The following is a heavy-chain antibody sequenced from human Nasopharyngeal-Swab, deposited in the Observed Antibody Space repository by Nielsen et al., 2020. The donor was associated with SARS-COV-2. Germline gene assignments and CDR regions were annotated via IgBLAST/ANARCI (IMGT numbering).Heavy chain of an antibody. V-gene: IGHV4-38-2*01. CDR1: GYSISSGYY. Sequence: SETLSLTCGVSGYSISSGYYWGWIRQPPGKGLEWIGSVYHTGTTYYNPSLKSRVSISVDTSKNQFSLKLSSVSAADTAVYYRARHGESVVVVEGFEYWGQGTLVTVSS. CDR2: VYHTGTT. D-gene: IGHD2-21*01. J-gene: IGHJ4*02. CDR3: ARHGESVVVVEGFEY.